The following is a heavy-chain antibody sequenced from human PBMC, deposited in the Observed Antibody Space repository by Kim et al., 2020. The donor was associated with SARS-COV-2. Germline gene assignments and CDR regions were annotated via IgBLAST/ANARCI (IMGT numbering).Heavy chain of an antibody. D-gene: IGHD3-10*01. J-gene: IGHJ6*02. V-gene: IGHV3-48*02. Sequence: GGSLRLSCAASGFTFSSYSMNWVRQAPGKGLEWVSYISSSSSTIYYADSVKGRFTISRDNAKNSLYLQMNSLRDEDTAVYYCARDSAQLLWFGELYYGMDVWGQGTTVTVSS. CDR2: ISSSSSTI. CDR3: ARDSAQLLWFGELYYGMDV. CDR1: GFTFSSYS.